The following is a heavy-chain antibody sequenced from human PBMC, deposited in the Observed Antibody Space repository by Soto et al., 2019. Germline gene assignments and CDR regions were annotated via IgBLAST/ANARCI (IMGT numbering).Heavy chain of an antibody. CDR1: GFTFSTYA. J-gene: IGHJ4*02. CDR3: AKDGAATPLNLRYNKHDY. CDR2: ISGSGTST. Sequence: GGSLRLSCAASGFTFSTYAMSWVRQAPGKGLEWVSAISGSGTSTYYADSVKGRFTISRDNSKDTLYLQMNSLRAEDTAVYYCAKDGAATPLNLRYNKHDYWGQGTLVTVSS. V-gene: IGHV3-23*01. D-gene: IGHD2-15*01.